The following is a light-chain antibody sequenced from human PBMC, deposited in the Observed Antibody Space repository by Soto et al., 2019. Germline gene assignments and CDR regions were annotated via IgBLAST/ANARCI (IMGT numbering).Light chain of an antibody. J-gene: IGKJ1*01. CDR1: QSVGGS. Sequence: DIQMTQSPSTLSASVGDRVTITCRASQSVGGSLAWYQQKPGKAPKLLIYDAYSLERGVQSRFSGSGSGTEFSLTISSLQPDEFATYYCKHYNSYSEAVGQGTKVDI. CDR2: DAY. V-gene: IGKV1-5*01. CDR3: KHYNSYSEA.